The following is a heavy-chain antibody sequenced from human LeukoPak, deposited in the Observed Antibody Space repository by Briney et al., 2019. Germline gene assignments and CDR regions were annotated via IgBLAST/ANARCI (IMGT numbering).Heavy chain of an antibody. D-gene: IGHD3-22*01. Sequence: GASLRLSCAASGFTFSSYAMSWVRQAPGKGLEWVSAISGSGSSTYYADSVKGRFAISRDNSKNTLYLQMNSLRAEDTAIYYCASIVVKQTRDNRGQGTLVTVSS. J-gene: IGHJ4*02. CDR1: GFTFSSYA. CDR3: ASIVVKQTRDN. CDR2: ISGSGSST. V-gene: IGHV3-23*01.